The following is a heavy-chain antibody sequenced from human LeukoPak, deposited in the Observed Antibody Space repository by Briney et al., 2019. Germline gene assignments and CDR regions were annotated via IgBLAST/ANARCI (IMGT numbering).Heavy chain of an antibody. Sequence: PSETLSLTCAVYGGSFSGYYWSWIRQPPGKGLEWIGEINHSGSTNYNPPLKSRVTISVDTSKNQFSLKLSSVTAADTAVYYCARGYSSSWYLAKLFDYWGQGTLVTVSS. J-gene: IGHJ4*02. CDR1: GGSFSGYY. CDR2: INHSGST. V-gene: IGHV4-34*01. CDR3: ARGYSSSWYLAKLFDY. D-gene: IGHD6-13*01.